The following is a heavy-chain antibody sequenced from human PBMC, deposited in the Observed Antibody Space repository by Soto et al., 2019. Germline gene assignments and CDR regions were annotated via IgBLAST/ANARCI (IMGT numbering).Heavy chain of an antibody. J-gene: IGHJ4*02. Sequence: SETLTLPCIACGVSVTSYAWCWVRQPANKGLEWIGRVFSSASATYSPSLKSRVRSSMDTPENRTSQKLASGTAAAAGVYYGTRDCMTSGDTWGKGTRVTVSS. V-gene: IGHV4-4*07. D-gene: IGHD2-21*02. CDR3: TRDCMTSGDT. CDR2: VFSSASA. CDR1: GVSVTSYA.